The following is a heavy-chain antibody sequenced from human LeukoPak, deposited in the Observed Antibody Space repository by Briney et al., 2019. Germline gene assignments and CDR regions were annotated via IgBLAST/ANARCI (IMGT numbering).Heavy chain of an antibody. CDR1: GYTFTGYY. CDR3: ARAYGDYYNAFYI. CDR2: INPNSGGT. Sequence: ASVKVSCKASGYTFTGYYMHWVRQAPGQGLEWMGWINPNSGGTNYAQKFQGRVTMTRDTSISTAYMELSSLRSDDTAVYYCARAYGDYYNAFYICGQGTMVTVSS. J-gene: IGHJ3*02. D-gene: IGHD4-17*01. V-gene: IGHV1-2*02.